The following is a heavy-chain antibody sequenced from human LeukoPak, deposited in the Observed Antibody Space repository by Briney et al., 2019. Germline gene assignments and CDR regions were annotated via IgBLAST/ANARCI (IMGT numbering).Heavy chain of an antibody. Sequence: GGSLRLSCAASGFTFSSYGMSWVRQAPGKGLEWVSVIYSGGSTYYADSVKGRFTISRDNSKNTLYLQMNSLRAEDTAVYYCAREDYYDSSGYPGVNDYWGQGTLVTVSS. CDR2: IYSGGST. CDR1: GFTFSSYG. CDR3: AREDYYDSSGYPGVNDY. V-gene: IGHV3-66*01. J-gene: IGHJ4*02. D-gene: IGHD3-22*01.